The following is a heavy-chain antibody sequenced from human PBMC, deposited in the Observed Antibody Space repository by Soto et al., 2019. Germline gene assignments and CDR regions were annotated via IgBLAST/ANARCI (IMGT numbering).Heavy chain of an antibody. J-gene: IGHJ3*02. D-gene: IGHD3-16*01. CDR1: GFTFDDYA. CDR3: AKDISVGGAFDI. Sequence: DVQLVESGGGLVQPGRSLRLSCAASGFTFDDYAMHWVRQAPGKGLEWVSGISWNSGSIGYADSVKGRFTISSDNAKNSLYLQINSLRADDTALYYCAKDISVGGAFDIWGQGTMVTVSS. CDR2: ISWNSGSI. V-gene: IGHV3-9*01.